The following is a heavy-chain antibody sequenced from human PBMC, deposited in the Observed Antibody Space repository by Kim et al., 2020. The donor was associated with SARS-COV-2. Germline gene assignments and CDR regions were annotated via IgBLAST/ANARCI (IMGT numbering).Heavy chain of an antibody. J-gene: IGHJ4*02. V-gene: IGHV3-73*01. CDR3: TSHRGYSGYDTDY. D-gene: IGHD5-12*01. Sequence: YAASVKGRFTNTRDDSKNTAYLQRNSLKTEDTAVYYCTSHRGYSGYDTDYWGQGTLVTVSS.